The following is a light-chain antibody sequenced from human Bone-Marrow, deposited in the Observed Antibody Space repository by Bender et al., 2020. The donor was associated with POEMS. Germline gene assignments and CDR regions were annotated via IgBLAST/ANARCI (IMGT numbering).Light chain of an antibody. CDR1: NSDVGSYNL. J-gene: IGLJ1*01. CDR2: VVS. Sequence: QSALTQPAAVSGSPGQSLTISCTGTNSDVGSYNLVSWFQQHPGKAPKLMIYVVSTRPSGVSTRFSGSKSGNTASLTISGLQTEDEAEYYCCAYAGSSSYVFGTGTKVTVL. CDR3: CAYAGSSSYV. V-gene: IGLV2-23*02.